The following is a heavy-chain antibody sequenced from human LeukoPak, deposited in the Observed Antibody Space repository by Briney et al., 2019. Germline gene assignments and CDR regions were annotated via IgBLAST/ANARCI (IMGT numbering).Heavy chain of an antibody. Sequence: PSETLSLTCTVSGGSISSSSYYWGWIRQPPGKGLEWIGSIYYSGSTYYNPSLKSRVTISVDTSKNQFSLKLSSVTAAGTAVYYCALASPGYFDYWGQGTLVTVSS. J-gene: IGHJ4*02. CDR1: GGSISSSSYY. CDR3: ALASPGYFDY. V-gene: IGHV4-39*01. CDR2: IYYSGST.